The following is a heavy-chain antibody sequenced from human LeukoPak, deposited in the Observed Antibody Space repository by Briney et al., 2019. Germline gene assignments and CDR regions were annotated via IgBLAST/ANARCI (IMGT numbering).Heavy chain of an antibody. CDR1: GGSFNGYY. J-gene: IGHJ4*02. Sequence: SETLSLTCAVYGGSFNGYYWTWIRRPPGKGLEWIGEINHSGSTNYNPSLESRVTMSVDTSKNQFSLKVTSVTAADTAVYYCARREDILTGHYSPHFDHWGQGTLVTVSS. CDR3: ARREDILTGHYSPHFDH. CDR2: INHSGST. D-gene: IGHD3-9*01. V-gene: IGHV4-34*01.